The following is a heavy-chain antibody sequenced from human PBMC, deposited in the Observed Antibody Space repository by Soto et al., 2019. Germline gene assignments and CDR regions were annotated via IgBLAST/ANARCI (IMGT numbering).Heavy chain of an antibody. Sequence: GGSLRLSCAASGFTFSSYAMHWVRQAPGKGLEWVAVISYDGSNKYYADSVKGRFTISRDNSKNTLYLQMNSLRAEDTAVYYCARSQIEMDLLFDYWGQGTLVTVSS. CDR3: ARSQIEMDLLFDY. V-gene: IGHV3-30-3*01. CDR1: GFTFSSYA. J-gene: IGHJ4*02. D-gene: IGHD2-2*03. CDR2: ISYDGSNK.